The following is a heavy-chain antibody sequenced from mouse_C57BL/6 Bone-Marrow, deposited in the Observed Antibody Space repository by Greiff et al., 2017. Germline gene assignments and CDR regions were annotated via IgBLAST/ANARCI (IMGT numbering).Heavy chain of an antibody. CDR3: ARRVYGYWYFDV. Sequence: VQLQQSGPELVKPGASVKISCKASGYTFTDYYMNWVKQSHGKSLEWIGDINPNNGGTSYNQKFKGKATLTVDKSSSTAYMELRSLTSEDSAVYYCARRVYGYWYFDVWGTGTTVTVSS. D-gene: IGHD1-1*02. CDR1: GYTFTDYY. CDR2: INPNNGGT. J-gene: IGHJ1*03. V-gene: IGHV1-26*01.